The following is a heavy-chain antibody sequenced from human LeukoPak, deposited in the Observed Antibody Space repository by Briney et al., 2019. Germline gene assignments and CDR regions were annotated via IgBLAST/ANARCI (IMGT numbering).Heavy chain of an antibody. J-gene: IGHJ4*02. CDR2: ISPTGSTT. D-gene: IGHD6-6*01. CDR3: ARGPNSNWSGLDF. V-gene: IGHV3-74*01. Sequence: GGSLRLSCTASGFSFSGHWMHWARQLPGKGLVWVSRISPTGSTTSYADSVKGRSTVSRDNAKNTLYLQVNNLRAEDTAVYYCARGPNSNWSGLDFWGQGTLLTVSS. CDR1: GFSFSGHW.